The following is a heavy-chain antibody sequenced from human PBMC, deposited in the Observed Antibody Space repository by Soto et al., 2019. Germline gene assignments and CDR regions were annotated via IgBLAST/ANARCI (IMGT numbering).Heavy chain of an antibody. CDR1: GYTFTSYA. CDR3: ARGSLLLWFGAPNYYYYGMDV. CDR2: INPNSGGT. Sequence: ASVKVSCKASGYTFTSYAMHWVRQAPGQRLEWMGWINPNSGGTNYAQKFQGWVTMTRDTSISTAYMELSRLRSDDTAVYYCARGSLLLWFGAPNYYYYGMDVWGQGTTVTVSS. J-gene: IGHJ6*02. D-gene: IGHD3-10*01. V-gene: IGHV1-2*04.